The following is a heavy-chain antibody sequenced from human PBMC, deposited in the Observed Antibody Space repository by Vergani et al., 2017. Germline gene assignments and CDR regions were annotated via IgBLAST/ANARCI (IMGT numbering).Heavy chain of an antibody. CDR2: INSDGSRT. Sequence: EVQLVESGGGLVQPGGSLRLSCAASGFTFSSYWMHWVRQAPGKGLVWVSRINSDGSRTSYADSVKGRFTISRDNAKNTLYLQMNSLRAEDTAVYYCARAGYYDSSGYSHYYYYMDVWGKGTTVTVSS. CDR1: GFTFSSYW. CDR3: ARAGYYDSSGYSHYYYYMDV. J-gene: IGHJ6*03. V-gene: IGHV3-74*01. D-gene: IGHD3-22*01.